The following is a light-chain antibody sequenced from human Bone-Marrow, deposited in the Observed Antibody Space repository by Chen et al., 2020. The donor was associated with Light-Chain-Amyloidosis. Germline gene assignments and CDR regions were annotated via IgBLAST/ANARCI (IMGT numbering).Light chain of an antibody. V-gene: IGKV2-28*01. J-gene: IGKJ2*01. CDR2: LAF. CDR3: MEALQTPHYS. CDR1: QSLRHINGYTY. Sequence: IALNQSPLSLSVSPGETASISCTASQSLRHINGYTYLDWYLQRPGQSPQFLIYLAFNRAPGVPDRFSATGAGAEFTLRINKVEAEDVGVYYCMEALQTPHYSFGRGTKLEIK.